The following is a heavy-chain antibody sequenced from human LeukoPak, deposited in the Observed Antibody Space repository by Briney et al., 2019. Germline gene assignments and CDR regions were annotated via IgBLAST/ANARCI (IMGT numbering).Heavy chain of an antibody. CDR2: ISGSGGST. CDR1: GFTFSSYA. D-gene: IGHD3-22*01. CDR3: GRNYYDSSGYYYGNDY. Sequence: GGSLRLSCAASGFTFSSYAMSWVRQAPGKGLEWVSAISGSGGSTYYADSVKGRFTISRDNAKNSLYLQMNSLRAEDTAVYYCGRNYYDSSGYYYGNDYWGQGTLVTVSS. J-gene: IGHJ4*02. V-gene: IGHV3-23*01.